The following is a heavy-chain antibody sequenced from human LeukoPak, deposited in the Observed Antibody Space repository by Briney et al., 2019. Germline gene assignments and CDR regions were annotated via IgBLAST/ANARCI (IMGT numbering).Heavy chain of an antibody. J-gene: IGHJ4*02. D-gene: IGHD3-22*01. CDR3: AKDARYDYYDSSGYSN. CDR2: ISGSGGST. V-gene: IGHV3-23*01. CDR1: GFTFSSYA. Sequence: GGSLRLSCAASGFTFSSYAMSWVRQAPGKGLEWVSAISGSGGSTYYADSVKGRFTISRDNSKNTLYLQMNSLRAEDTAVYYCAKDARYDYYDSSGYSNWGQGTLVTVSS.